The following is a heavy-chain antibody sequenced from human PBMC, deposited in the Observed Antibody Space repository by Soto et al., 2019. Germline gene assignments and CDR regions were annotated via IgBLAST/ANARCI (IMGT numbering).Heavy chain of an antibody. J-gene: IGHJ3*02. CDR2: IYYSGST. V-gene: IGHV4-59*12. CDR3: AREWHDAFDI. Sequence: PSETLSLTCTVSGGSISSYYWSWIRQPPGKGLEWIGYIYYSGSTNYNPSLKSRVTISVDTSKNQFSLKLSSVTAADTAVYYCAREWHDAFDIWGQGTMVTVSS. CDR1: GGSISSYY.